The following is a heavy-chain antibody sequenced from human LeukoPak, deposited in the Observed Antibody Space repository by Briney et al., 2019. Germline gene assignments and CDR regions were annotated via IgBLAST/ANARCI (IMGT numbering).Heavy chain of an antibody. CDR1: GFTFDEYG. J-gene: IGHJ4*02. Sequence: GGFLRLSCAASGFTFDEYGMSWVRQAPGKGLEWVGRIKSKTDGGTTDYAAPVKGRFTISRDDSKNTLYLQMNSLKTEDTAVYYCTTQRSRITMVRGVIRSDHWGQGTLVTVSS. CDR2: IKSKTDGGTT. D-gene: IGHD3-10*01. V-gene: IGHV3-15*01. CDR3: TTQRSRITMVRGVIRSDH.